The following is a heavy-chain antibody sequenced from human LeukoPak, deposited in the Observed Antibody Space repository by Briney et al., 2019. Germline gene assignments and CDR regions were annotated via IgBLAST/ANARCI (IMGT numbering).Heavy chain of an antibody. CDR2: ISGTSSPR. D-gene: IGHD4-17*01. CDR1: GFTFSSYS. CDR3: AGDVYGDYAIDY. Sequence: GGSLRLSCAASGFTFSSYSMNWVRQAPGKGLERVSYISGTSSPRYYADSVKGRFTITRDNAKNSLYLQMNSLRAEDTAVYYCAGDVYGDYAIDYWGQGTLVTVSS. J-gene: IGHJ4*02. V-gene: IGHV3-48*04.